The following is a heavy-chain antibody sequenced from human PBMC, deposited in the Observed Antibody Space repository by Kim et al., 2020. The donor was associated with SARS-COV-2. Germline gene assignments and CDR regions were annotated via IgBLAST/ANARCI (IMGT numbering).Heavy chain of an antibody. CDR3: ARKPPGGQKGIDV. V-gene: IGHV3-33*01. D-gene: IGHD1-26*01. Sequence: GGSLRLSCAASGFTFSSHEMHWVRQAPGKGLVWVAVIWGDGSEKHYADSVKGRFTTSRDNSKNTVDLQMNSLRAEDTAVYYCARKPPGGQKGIDVWGQGTTVTVSS. J-gene: IGHJ6*02. CDR1: GFTFSSHE. CDR2: IWGDGSEK.